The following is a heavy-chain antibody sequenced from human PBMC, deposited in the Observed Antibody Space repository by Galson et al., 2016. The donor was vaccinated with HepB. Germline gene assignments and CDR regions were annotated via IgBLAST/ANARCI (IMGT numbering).Heavy chain of an antibody. CDR1: GGSFSGYY. Sequence: SETLSLTCAVSGGSFSGYYWSWIRQPPGKGLEWIGEINHSGSTNYNPSLKSRVTISLDTSKNQFSLKLSSVTAADTAMYFCAKEKYYYGSGRGYFDLWGRGTLVTVSS. CDR3: AKEKYYYGSGRGYFDL. V-gene: IGHV4-34*01. J-gene: IGHJ2*01. CDR2: INHSGST. D-gene: IGHD3-10*01.